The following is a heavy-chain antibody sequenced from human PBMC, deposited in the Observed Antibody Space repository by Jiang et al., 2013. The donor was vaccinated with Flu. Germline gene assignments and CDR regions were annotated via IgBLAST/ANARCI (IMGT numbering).Heavy chain of an antibody. J-gene: IGHJ3*02. CDR2: IYYSGKS. Sequence: LTCSVSGGSINSVGYYWSWIRQHPGKGLEWIGYIYYSGKSYSNPSLQSRAIITLDTSKNHFSLTLNSVTAADTAVYYCARGGRGAVDIWGQGTMVTVSS. D-gene: IGHD5-24*01. V-gene: IGHV4-31*03. CDR1: GGSINSVGYY. CDR3: ARGGRGAVDI.